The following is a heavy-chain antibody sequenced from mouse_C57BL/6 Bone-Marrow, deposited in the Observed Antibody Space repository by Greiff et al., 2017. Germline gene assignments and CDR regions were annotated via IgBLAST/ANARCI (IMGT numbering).Heavy chain of an antibody. CDR2: INPNNGGT. D-gene: IGHD1-1*01. J-gene: IGHJ2*01. CDR1: GYTFTDYY. CDR3: ARITTVVSDY. V-gene: IGHV1-26*01. Sequence: VQLQQSGPELVKPGASVKISCKASGYTFTDYYMNWVKQSHGKSLEWIGDINPNNGGTSYNQKFKGKATLTVDKSSSTADMELRSLTSEDSAVYYCARITTVVSDYWGQGTTLTVSS.